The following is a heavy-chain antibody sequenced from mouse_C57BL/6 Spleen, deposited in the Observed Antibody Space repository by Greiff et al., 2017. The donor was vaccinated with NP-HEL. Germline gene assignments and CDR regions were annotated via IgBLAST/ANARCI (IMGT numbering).Heavy chain of an antibody. J-gene: IGHJ3*01. D-gene: IGHD2-1*01. Sequence: QVQLQQPGAELVKPGASVKLSCKASGYTFTSYWMQWVKQRPGQGLEWIGEIDPSDSYTNYNQKFKGKATLTVDTSSSTAYMQLSSLTSEDSAVYYCARGVTEGFAYWGQGTLVTVSA. CDR2: IDPSDSYT. V-gene: IGHV1-50*01. CDR1: GYTFTSYW. CDR3: ARGVTEGFAY.